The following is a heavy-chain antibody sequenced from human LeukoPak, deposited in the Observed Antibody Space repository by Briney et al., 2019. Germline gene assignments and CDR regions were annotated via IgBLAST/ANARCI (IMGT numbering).Heavy chain of an antibody. CDR1: GGSISSYY. V-gene: IGHV4-59*01. J-gene: IGHJ4*02. CDR3: ARGWADTYYYDC. CDR2: IYYSGST. Sequence: PSETLSLTCTVSGGSISSYYWSWIRQPPGKGLEWIGYIYYSGSTNYNPSLKSRVTISVDTSKNQFSLKLSSVTAANTAVYYCARGWADTYYYDCWGQGTLVTVSS. D-gene: IGHD3-16*01.